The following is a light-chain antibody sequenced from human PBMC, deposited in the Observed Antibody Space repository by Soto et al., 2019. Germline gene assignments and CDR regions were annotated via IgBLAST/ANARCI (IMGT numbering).Light chain of an antibody. CDR1: SSDIGAYDY. J-gene: IGLJ1*01. V-gene: IGLV2-14*01. CDR2: EVN. Sequence: QSALTQPTSLSGSPGQSITNSCTGTSSDIGAYDYVSWFQQHPGKAPKLMISEVNNRPSGVSNRFSGSTSGNTAYLTISGLQVEDEAEYYGFSITNPATHVFGSWFKVTV. CDR3: FSITNPATHV.